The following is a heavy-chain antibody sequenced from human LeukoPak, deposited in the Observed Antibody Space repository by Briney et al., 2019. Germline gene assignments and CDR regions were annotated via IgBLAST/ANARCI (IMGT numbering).Heavy chain of an antibody. CDR3: ARDQYCSSTSCYYYYMDV. V-gene: IGHV4-59*01. J-gene: IGHJ6*03. CDR2: IYYSGST. D-gene: IGHD2-2*01. CDR1: GGPISSYY. Sequence: SETLSLTCTVSGGPISSYYWSWIRQPPGKGLEWIGYIYYSGSTNYNPSLKSRVTISVDTSKNQSSLKRSSVTAADTAVYYCARDQYCSSTSCYYYYMDVWGKGTTVTVSS.